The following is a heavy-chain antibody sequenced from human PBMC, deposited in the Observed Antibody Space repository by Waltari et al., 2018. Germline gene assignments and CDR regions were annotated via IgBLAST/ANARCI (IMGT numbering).Heavy chain of an antibody. D-gene: IGHD5-18*01. Sequence: EVQLVEAGGDIVQPGGSMRLSCAASGFRFSDYRMHLGRNVPGKGLVWVSRINSDGSSISYSDSVKGRFTISRDNSKNMLYLQLNSLRAEDTAVYYCARKGGRGYTYGPFYYDSWGQGTLVTVSS. CDR1: GFRFSDYR. V-gene: IGHV3-74*01. CDR3: ARKGGRGYTYGPFYYDS. CDR2: INSDGSSI. J-gene: IGHJ4*02.